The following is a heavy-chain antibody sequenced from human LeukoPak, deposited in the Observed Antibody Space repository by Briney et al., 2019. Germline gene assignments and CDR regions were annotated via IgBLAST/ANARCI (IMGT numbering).Heavy chain of an antibody. V-gene: IGHV4-34*01. CDR2: INHSGST. CDR3: ARGLWFGELLYPSYFDY. CDR1: GGSFSGHY. D-gene: IGHD3-10*01. J-gene: IGHJ4*02. Sequence: SETLSLTCAVYGGSFSGHYWSWIRQPPGKGLEWIGEINHSGSTNYNPSLKSRVTISVDTSKNQFSLKLSSVTAADTAVYYCARGLWFGELLYPSYFDYWGQGTLVTVSS.